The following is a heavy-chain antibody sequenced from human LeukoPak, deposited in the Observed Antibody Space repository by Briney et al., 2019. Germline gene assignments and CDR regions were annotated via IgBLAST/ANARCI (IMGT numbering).Heavy chain of an antibody. CDR1: GYTFTSYG. Sequence: ASVKVSCKASGYTFTSYGISWVRQAPGQGLEWMGWISAYNGNTNYAQKLQGRVTMTTDTSTSTAYMELRSLRSDDTAVYYCARVMAWIQNDAFDIWGQGTMVIVSA. J-gene: IGHJ3*02. CDR3: ARVMAWIQNDAFDI. D-gene: IGHD5-18*01. V-gene: IGHV1-18*01. CDR2: ISAYNGNT.